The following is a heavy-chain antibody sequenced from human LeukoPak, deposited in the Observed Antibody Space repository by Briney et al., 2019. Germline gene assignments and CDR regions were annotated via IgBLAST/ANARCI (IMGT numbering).Heavy chain of an antibody. CDR2: INHSGST. D-gene: IGHD5-12*01. J-gene: IGHJ6*03. CDR3: ARLKSRGYYYYYYYMDV. CDR1: GGSFSGYY. V-gene: IGHV4-34*01. Sequence: SETLSLTCAVYGGSFSGYYWSWIRQPPGKGLEWIGEINHSGSTNYNPSLKSRVTISVDTSKNQFSLKLSSVTAADTAVYYCARLKSRGYYYYYYYMDVWGKGTTVTVSS.